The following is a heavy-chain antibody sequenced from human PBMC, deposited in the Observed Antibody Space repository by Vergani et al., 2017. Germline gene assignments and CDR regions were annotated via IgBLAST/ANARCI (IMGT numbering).Heavy chain of an antibody. V-gene: IGHV1-69*11. J-gene: IGHJ4*02. D-gene: IGHD3-3*01. Sequence: QVQLVQSGAEVKKPGSSVKVSCKASGGTFSSYAISWVRQAPGQGLEWMGRIIPILGTANYAQKFQGRVTITADESTSTAYMELSSLRSEDTAVYCCAREGGNYDFWSGYYSYWGQGTLVTVSS. CDR1: GGTFSSYA. CDR2: IIPILGTA. CDR3: AREGGNYDFWSGYYSY.